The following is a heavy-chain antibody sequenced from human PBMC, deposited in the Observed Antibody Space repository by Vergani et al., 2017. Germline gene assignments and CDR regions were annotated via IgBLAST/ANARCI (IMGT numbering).Heavy chain of an antibody. Sequence: EVQLLESGGGLVQPGGSLRLSCAASGFTFSSYAMSCVRQAPGKGLEWVSAISGSGGSTYYADSVKGRFTISRDNSKNTLYLQMNSLRAEDTAVYYCAISRYFDWLSHYYGMDVCGQGTTVTVSS. V-gene: IGHV3-23*01. CDR2: ISGSGGST. CDR1: GFTFSSYA. J-gene: IGHJ6*02. CDR3: AISRYFDWLSHYYGMDV. D-gene: IGHD3-9*01.